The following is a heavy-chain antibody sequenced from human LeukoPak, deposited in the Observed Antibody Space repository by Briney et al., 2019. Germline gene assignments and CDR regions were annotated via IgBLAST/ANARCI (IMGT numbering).Heavy chain of an antibody. V-gene: IGHV3-30*02. J-gene: IGHJ4*02. CDR1: GFTFSGYG. CDR3: AKDLFHGLGTRFVDS. Sequence: QTGGSLRLSCAASGFTFSGYGMHWVRQAPGKGLEWVTFIHYDGSITYYADSVKGRFTIPRDNSKNTLFLQMNSLRAEDTAVYYCAKDLFHGLGTRFVDSWGQGTLVTVSS. D-gene: IGHD3-10*01. CDR2: IHYDGSIT.